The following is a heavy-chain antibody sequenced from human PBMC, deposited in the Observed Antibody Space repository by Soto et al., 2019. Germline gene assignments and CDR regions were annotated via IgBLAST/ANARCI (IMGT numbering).Heavy chain of an antibody. CDR3: ARSGSPAGY. CDR2: ISAYNGNT. D-gene: IGHD3-10*01. J-gene: IGHJ4*02. CDR1: GYTFTSYA. Sequence: QVKLVQSGAEVKKPGASVKVSCKASGYTFTSYAISWVRQAPGQGLEGMGWISAYNGNTKCSQKLQGRVTMTTDTSTTSAYWGLRSLRSDDTAVYYGARSGSPAGYWGKGTLVTVSS. V-gene: IGHV1-18*01.